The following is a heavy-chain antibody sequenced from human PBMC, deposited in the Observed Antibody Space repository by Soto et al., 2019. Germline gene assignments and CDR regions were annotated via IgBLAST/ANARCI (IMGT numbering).Heavy chain of an antibody. CDR2: IWYDGSNK. D-gene: IGHD3-22*01. CDR3: AIDLHDTSGYYSYYFDY. CDR1: GFTFSSYG. V-gene: IGHV3-33*01. Sequence: QVQLVESGGGVVQPGRSLRLSYAVSGFTFSSYGMHWVRQAPGKGLEWVAIIWYDGSNKYYADSVKGRFTISRDNSKNTLYLQMNSLRAEDTAVYYCAIDLHDTSGYYSYYFDYWGQGTLVAVSS. J-gene: IGHJ4*02.